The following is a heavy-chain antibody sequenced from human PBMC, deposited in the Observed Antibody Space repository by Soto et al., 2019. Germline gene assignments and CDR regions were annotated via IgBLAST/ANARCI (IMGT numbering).Heavy chain of an antibody. V-gene: IGHV1-18*01. CDR2: ISAYNGNT. CDR3: AREEGCSGGSCLPYLDY. D-gene: IGHD2-15*01. CDR1: GYTFTSYG. Sequence: ASVKVSCKASGYTFTSYGISWVRQAPGQGLEWMGWISAYNGNTNYAQKLQGRVTMTTDTSTSTAYMELRSLRSDDTAVYYCAREEGCSGGSCLPYLDYWGQGTLVTVSS. J-gene: IGHJ4*02.